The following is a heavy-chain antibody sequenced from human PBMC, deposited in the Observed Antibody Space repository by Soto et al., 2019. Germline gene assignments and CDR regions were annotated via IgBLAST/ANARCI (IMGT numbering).Heavy chain of an antibody. Sequence: QVQLQESGPGLVKPSQTLSLTCTVSGGSISSGGYYWSWIRQHPGKGLEWIGYIYYSGSTYYNPSLKNRVTTSVDTSKNQFSMKLSSVTAADPAVYYCARGVTMVRGVIHTPYFDYWGQGTLVTVSS. CDR2: IYYSGST. V-gene: IGHV4-31*03. CDR3: ARGVTMVRGVIHTPYFDY. CDR1: GGSISSGGYY. J-gene: IGHJ4*02. D-gene: IGHD3-10*01.